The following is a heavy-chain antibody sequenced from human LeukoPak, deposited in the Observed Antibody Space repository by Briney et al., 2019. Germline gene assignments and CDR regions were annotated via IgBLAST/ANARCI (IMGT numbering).Heavy chain of an antibody. CDR3: AKDKLGGTNANYFDS. D-gene: IGHD1-26*01. V-gene: IGHV3-74*01. CDR2: INSDGSTT. Sequence: GGSLRLSCAASGFTFSGYWMHWVRQAPGKGLVWVSRINSDGSTTSYADSVKGRFTISRDNSKNTLYLQMNSLRAEDTAVYYCAKDKLGGTNANYFDSWGQGTLVTVSS. CDR1: GFTFSGYW. J-gene: IGHJ4*02.